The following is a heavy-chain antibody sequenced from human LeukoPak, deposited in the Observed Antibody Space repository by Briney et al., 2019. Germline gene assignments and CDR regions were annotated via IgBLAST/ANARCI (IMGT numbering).Heavy chain of an antibody. CDR1: GFTFSSYA. J-gene: IGHJ5*02. D-gene: IGHD3-10*01. V-gene: IGHV3-30*04. Sequence: GSLRLSCAASGFTFSSYAMHWVRQAPGKGLEWVAVISYDGSNKYYADSVKGRFTISRDNSKNTLYLQMNSLRAEDTAVYYCAKDWFGGHWFDPWGQGTLVTVSS. CDR3: AKDWFGGHWFDP. CDR2: ISYDGSNK.